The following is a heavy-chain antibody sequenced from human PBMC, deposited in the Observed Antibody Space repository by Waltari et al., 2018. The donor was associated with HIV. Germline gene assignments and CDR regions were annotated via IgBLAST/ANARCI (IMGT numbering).Heavy chain of an antibody. D-gene: IGHD3-10*01. V-gene: IGHV3-53*01. J-gene: IGHJ5*02. Sequence: AESGGRLIQPGGSLGFSCTASKFRVSGKRVTGIRQAPGGSLEWVAVIYPDDTTHYADSVSGRFTISRAKSRTTVLLLMNGLFVDDTATYFCATGVRYYGPWGQGTRVTVSS. CDR2: IYPDDTT. CDR1: KFRVSGKR. CDR3: ATGVRYYGP.